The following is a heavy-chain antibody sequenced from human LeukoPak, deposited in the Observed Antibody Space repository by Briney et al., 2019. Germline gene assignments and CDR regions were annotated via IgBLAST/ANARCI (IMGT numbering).Heavy chain of an antibody. D-gene: IGHD3-22*01. J-gene: IGHJ4*02. CDR2: ISAYNGNT. V-gene: IGHV1-18*01. CDR1: GYTFTSYG. CDR3: ARVRTTHYYDSSGYSDYFDY. Sequence: ASVKVCFTASGYTFTSYGISWVRLGPGQGLEWMGWISAYNGNTNYAQKLQGRVTMTTDTSTSIAYMELRSLRSDDTAVYYCARVRTTHYYDSSGYSDYFDYWGQGTLVTVSS.